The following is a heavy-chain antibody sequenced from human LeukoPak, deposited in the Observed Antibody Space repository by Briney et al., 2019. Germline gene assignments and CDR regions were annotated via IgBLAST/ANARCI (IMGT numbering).Heavy chain of an antibody. D-gene: IGHD6-19*01. V-gene: IGHV3-33*01. CDR2: IWYDGSNK. Sequence: PGRSLRLSCAASGFTFSSYGMHWVRQAPGKGLEWVAVIWYDGSNKYCADSVKGRFTISRDNSKNTLYLQMNSLRAEDTAVYYCASLAVAGPFDYWGQGTLVTVSS. CDR3: ASLAVAGPFDY. CDR1: GFTFSSYG. J-gene: IGHJ4*02.